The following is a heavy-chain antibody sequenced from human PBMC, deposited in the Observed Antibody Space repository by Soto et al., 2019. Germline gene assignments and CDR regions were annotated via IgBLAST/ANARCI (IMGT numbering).Heavy chain of an antibody. J-gene: IGHJ4*02. Sequence: GESLKISCKGSGYSFTSYWIGWVRQMPGKGLEWMGIIYPGDSDTRYSPSFQGQVTISADKSISTAYLQWSSLKASDTAMYYCARQTKSATYYYDSSGSDYWGQGXLVTVSS. V-gene: IGHV5-51*01. CDR1: GYSFTSYW. CDR3: ARQTKSATYYYDSSGSDY. D-gene: IGHD3-22*01. CDR2: IYPGDSDT.